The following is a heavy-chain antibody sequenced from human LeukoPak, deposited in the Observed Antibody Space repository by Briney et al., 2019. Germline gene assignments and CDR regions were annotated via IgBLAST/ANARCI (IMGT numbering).Heavy chain of an antibody. Sequence: ASVKVSSKVSGYTLTELSMHWVRQAPGKGLEWMGGFGPEDGETIYAQKFQGRVTMTEDTSTDTAYMELSSLRSEDTAVYYCATDPRGYGIFDYWGQGTLVTVSS. V-gene: IGHV1-24*01. CDR1: GYTLTELS. D-gene: IGHD5-12*01. CDR2: FGPEDGET. J-gene: IGHJ4*02. CDR3: ATDPRGYGIFDY.